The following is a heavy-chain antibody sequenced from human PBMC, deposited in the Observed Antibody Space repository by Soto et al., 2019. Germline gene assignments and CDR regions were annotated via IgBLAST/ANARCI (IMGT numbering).Heavy chain of an antibody. CDR1: GVTFRDYW. V-gene: IGHV3-74*01. Sequence: GGSLRLSCAVSGVTFRDYWMHWFRQVPGKGLLWVSRIGPDGTSTKYADSVKGRFTISRSNPENTLYLQMNGLRAEDTGVYYCVREVIAVLGSIRWFDPWGQGTLVTVSS. CDR2: IGPDGTST. CDR3: VREVIAVLGSIRWFDP. D-gene: IGHD6-19*01. J-gene: IGHJ5*02.